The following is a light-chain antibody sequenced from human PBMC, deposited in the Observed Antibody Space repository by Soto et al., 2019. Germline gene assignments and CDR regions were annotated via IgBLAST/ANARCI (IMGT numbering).Light chain of an antibody. CDR2: GAS. V-gene: IGKV3-20*01. CDR1: QSVGSSY. J-gene: IGKJ1*01. CDR3: QQYGSSPPWT. Sequence: EIVLTQSPGTLSLSPGERATLSCRASQSVGSSYLAWYHQKPGQAPRLLISGASSRATGIPDRFSGSVSGTGFTLTISRLEPEDFAVYYCQQYGSSPPWTFGQGTKVDI.